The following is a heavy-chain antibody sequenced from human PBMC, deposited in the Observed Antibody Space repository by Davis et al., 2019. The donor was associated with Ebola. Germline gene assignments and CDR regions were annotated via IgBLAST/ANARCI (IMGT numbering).Heavy chain of an antibody. D-gene: IGHD4-17*01. Sequence: GESLKISCAASGFTFSSYSMNWVRQAPGKGLVWVSRINSDGSSTSYADSVKGRFTISRDNAKNTLYLQMNSLRDEDTAVYYCARTQYGDYGGDYWGQGTLVTVSS. V-gene: IGHV3-74*01. J-gene: IGHJ4*02. CDR3: ARTQYGDYGGDY. CDR1: GFTFSSYS. CDR2: INSDGSST.